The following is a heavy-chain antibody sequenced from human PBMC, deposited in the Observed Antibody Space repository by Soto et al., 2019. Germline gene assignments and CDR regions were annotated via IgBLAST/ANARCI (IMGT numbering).Heavy chain of an antibody. CDR2: IYYSGSP. CDR3: ARVGLGAKYFFVY. CDR1: GGSMSSYY. D-gene: IGHD1-26*01. V-gene: IGHV4-59*01. Sequence: QVQLQESGPGLVKPSETLSLTCTVSGGSMSSYYWSWMRQPPGKGLEWIGYIYYSGSPNYNPSLKSRVTISVDTSKNQFSLRLSSVTAADTAVYYCARVGLGAKYFFVYWGQGTLVTVSS. J-gene: IGHJ4*02.